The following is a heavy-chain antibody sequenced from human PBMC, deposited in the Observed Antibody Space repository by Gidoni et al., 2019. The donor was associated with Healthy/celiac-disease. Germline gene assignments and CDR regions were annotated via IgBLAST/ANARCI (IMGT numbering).Heavy chain of an antibody. CDR2: FDPEDGEA. CDR3: ATTYYYESSGYYQKWYFDL. Sequence: QDQLVQSGAEVKQPGASGKVSCKVSGYTITELAMHWMRQAPGKGLEWMGGFDPEDGEAIYAQKFQGRVTMTEDTSTDTAYMELSSLRSEDTAVYYCATTYYYESSGYYQKWYFDLWGRGTLVTVSS. V-gene: IGHV1-24*01. J-gene: IGHJ2*01. D-gene: IGHD3-22*01. CDR1: GYTITELA.